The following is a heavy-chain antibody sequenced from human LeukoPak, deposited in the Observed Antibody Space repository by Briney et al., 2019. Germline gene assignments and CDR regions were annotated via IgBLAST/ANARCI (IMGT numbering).Heavy chain of an antibody. CDR3: VKGYCSSISCYGDY. V-gene: IGHV3-64D*09. Sequence: GGSLRLSCSASGFTFSSYAMHWVRQAPGKGLEYVSAISSNGGSTYYADSVKGRVTISRDNSKNTLYLQMSSLRAEDTAVYYCVKGYCSSISCYGDYWGQGTLVTFSS. CDR1: GFTFSSYA. D-gene: IGHD2-2*01. CDR2: ISSNGGST. J-gene: IGHJ4*02.